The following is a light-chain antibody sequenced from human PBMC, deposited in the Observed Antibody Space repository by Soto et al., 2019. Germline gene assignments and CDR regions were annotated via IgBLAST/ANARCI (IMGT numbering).Light chain of an antibody. CDR2: DNN. J-gene: IGLJ2*01. Sequence: QAVLTQPPSVSAAPGQKVTISCSGGSSNIGNNYLSWYQHLPGTAPKLLIYDNNLRPSGIPDRFSGSKSGTSATLGISGLQTGDEADYYCGTWDDTLGAGIFGGGTQLTVL. CDR1: SSNIGNNY. V-gene: IGLV1-51*01. CDR3: GTWDDTLGAGI.